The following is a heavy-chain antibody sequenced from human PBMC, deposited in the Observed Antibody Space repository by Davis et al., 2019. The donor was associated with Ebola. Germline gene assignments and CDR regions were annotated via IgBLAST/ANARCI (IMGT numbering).Heavy chain of an antibody. CDR2: ISWNSGSI. V-gene: IGHV3-9*01. CDR3: AKGAGYSGSYYSGDY. D-gene: IGHD1-26*01. J-gene: IGHJ4*02. Sequence: PGGSLRLSCAASGFTFDDYAMHWVRQAPGKGLEWVSGISWNSGSIGYADSVKGRFTISRDNAKNSLYLQMNSLRAEDTALYYCAKGAGYSGSYYSGDYWGQGTLVTVSS. CDR1: GFTFDDYA.